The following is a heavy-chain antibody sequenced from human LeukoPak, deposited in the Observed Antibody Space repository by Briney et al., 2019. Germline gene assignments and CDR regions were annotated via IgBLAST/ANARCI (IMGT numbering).Heavy chain of an antibody. Sequence: GGSLRLSCKGSGYSFTNYWISWVRQMPGKGLEWMGIISPGDSETRYSASLEGQVTFSTDKSISTAYLQWSSLKASDTAIYYCARRNYYGLDVWGQGTTVTVSS. CDR1: GYSFTNYW. CDR2: ISPGDSET. CDR3: ARRNYYGLDV. J-gene: IGHJ6*02. V-gene: IGHV5-51*01.